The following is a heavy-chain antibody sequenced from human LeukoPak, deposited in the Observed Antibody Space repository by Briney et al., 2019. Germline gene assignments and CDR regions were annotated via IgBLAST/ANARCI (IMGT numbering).Heavy chain of an antibody. CDR1: GFTVSSYD. CDR2: IGTAGDT. V-gene: IGHV3-13*01. J-gene: IGHJ6*02. Sequence: PGGSLRLSCAVSGFTVSSYDMHWVRQTTGKGLEWVSAIGTAGDTYYPGSVKGRFTISRENAKNSLYLQMNSLRAGDTAVYYCARDRRGSTLGMDVWGQGTTVTVSS. CDR3: ARDRRGSTLGMDV. D-gene: IGHD3-10*01.